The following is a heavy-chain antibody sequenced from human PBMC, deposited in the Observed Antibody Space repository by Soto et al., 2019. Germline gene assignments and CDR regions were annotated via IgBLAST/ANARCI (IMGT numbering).Heavy chain of an antibody. D-gene: IGHD5-18*01. CDR2: IIPMFGTA. V-gene: IGHV1-69*06. J-gene: IGHJ5*02. CDR1: GGTFSSYA. CDR3: ARDGYSYGYRSYNWFDP. Sequence: GASVQVSCKAPGGTFSSYAISWVRQAPGQGLEWMGGIIPMFGTANYAQKFQGRVTITADKSTSTAYMELSSLRSEDTAVYYCARDGYSYGYRSYNWFDPWGQGTLVTVSS.